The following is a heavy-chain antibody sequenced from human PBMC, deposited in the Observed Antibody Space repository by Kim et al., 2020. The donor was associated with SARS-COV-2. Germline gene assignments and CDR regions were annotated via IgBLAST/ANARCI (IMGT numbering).Heavy chain of an antibody. CDR3: ARDGERLGNFYGMDV. D-gene: IGHD1-1*01. V-gene: IGHV4-59*01. J-gene: IGHJ6*02. Sequence: PTLESRVTISVDTSKNQFSLKLSSVTAAETAVYYCARDGERLGNFYGMDVWGQGTTVTVSS.